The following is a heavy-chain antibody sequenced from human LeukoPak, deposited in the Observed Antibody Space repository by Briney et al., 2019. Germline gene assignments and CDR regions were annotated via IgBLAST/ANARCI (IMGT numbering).Heavy chain of an antibody. J-gene: IGHJ4*02. D-gene: IGHD3-10*01. CDR2: VDPEDGET. Sequence: GALVKVSCKVSGYTFTDYYTHWVQQAPGKGLEWMGLVDPEDGETIYAEKFQGRVTITADTSTDTAYMELSSLRSVDTAVYYCAISMVRGVIHPNWGQGTLVTVSS. CDR3: AISMVRGVIHPN. V-gene: IGHV1-69-2*01. CDR1: GYTFTDYY.